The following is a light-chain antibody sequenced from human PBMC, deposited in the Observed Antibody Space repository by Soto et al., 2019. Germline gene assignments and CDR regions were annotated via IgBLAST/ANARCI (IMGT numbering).Light chain of an antibody. J-gene: IGKJ1*01. CDR3: QQYDISPWT. Sequence: EIVLTQSPATLSLSPVEIATLYCRSSQSLSSNFLAWYQQKPGQAPRLLIYDSSTRATGFPDRFSGSGSGTDFTLTIIRLEPEDFAVYYCQQYDISPWTCGQGTKGDIK. CDR1: QSLSSNF. V-gene: IGKV3-20*01. CDR2: DSS.